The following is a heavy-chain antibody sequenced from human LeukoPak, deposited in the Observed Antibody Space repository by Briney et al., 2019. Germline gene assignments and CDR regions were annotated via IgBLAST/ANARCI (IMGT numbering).Heavy chain of an antibody. CDR3: ATYSGPDKWDASDM. J-gene: IGHJ3*02. CDR1: GFTFRNYW. CDR2: IRVDGSVE. V-gene: IGHV3-7*01. Sequence: GGSLRLSCAASGFTFRNYWMGWVRQAPGKGLEWVATIRVDGSVEYPVGSMEGRFTISRDNAKNSLHLQMNSLRVEDTAVYYCATYSGPDKWDASDMWGQGTLVTVSS. D-gene: IGHD1-26*01.